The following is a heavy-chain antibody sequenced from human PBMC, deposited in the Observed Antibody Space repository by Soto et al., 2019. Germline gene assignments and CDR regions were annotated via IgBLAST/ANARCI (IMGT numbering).Heavy chain of an antibody. CDR1: GFTFSSYA. J-gene: IGHJ4*02. CDR2: ISYDGSNK. V-gene: IGHV3-30-3*01. CDR3: AREPYSGYDMNFDY. D-gene: IGHD5-12*01. Sequence: QVQLVESGGGVVQPGRSLRLSCAASGFTFSSYAMHWVRQAPGKGLEWVAVISYDGSNKYYADSVKGRFTISRDNSKNTLYLQMNSLRAEDTAVYYCAREPYSGYDMNFDYRGQGTLVTVSS.